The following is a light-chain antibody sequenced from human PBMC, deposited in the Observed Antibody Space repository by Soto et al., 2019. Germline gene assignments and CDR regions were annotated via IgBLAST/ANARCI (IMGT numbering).Light chain of an antibody. CDR2: DVS. J-gene: IGLJ2*01. Sequence: QSALTQPASVSGSPGQSIAISCTGTSSDVGGYNYVSWYQQHPGKAPKLIIYDVSNRPSGVSNRLSGSKSGNTASLTISGLQAEDEADYYCSSYTSSSPVVFGGGTKLTV. CDR3: SSYTSSSPVV. V-gene: IGLV2-14*03. CDR1: SSDVGGYNY.